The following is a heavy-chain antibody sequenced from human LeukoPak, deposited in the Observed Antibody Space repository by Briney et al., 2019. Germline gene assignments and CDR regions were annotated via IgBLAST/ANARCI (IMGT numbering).Heavy chain of an antibody. J-gene: IGHJ3*01. D-gene: IGHD3-22*01. Sequence: GGSLRLSCRASGYTFSSYAMHWVRQDPGKGLEWVALIWYDGSKKNYADSVQGRFTISRDNSKDTLYLQLNSLRVEDTAVYHCAKEIYYDSTSASNGFDLWGQGTMVIVSS. V-gene: IGHV3-33*06. CDR3: AKEIYYDSTSASNGFDL. CDR1: GYTFSSYA. CDR2: IWYDGSKK.